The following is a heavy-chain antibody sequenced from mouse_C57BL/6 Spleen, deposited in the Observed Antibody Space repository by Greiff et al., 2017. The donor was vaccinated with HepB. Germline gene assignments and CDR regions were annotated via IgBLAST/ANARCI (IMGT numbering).Heavy chain of an antibody. J-gene: IGHJ3*01. V-gene: IGHV1-85*01. CDR1: GYTFTSYD. CDR3: ARDYGNHPFAY. CDR2: IYPRDGST. D-gene: IGHD2-1*01. Sequence: QVQLKQSGPELVKPGASVKLSCKASGYTFTSYDINWVKQRPGQGLEWIGWIYPRDGSTKYNEKFKGKATLTVDTSSSTAYMELHSLTSEDSAVYFCARDYGNHPFAYWGQGTLVTVSA.